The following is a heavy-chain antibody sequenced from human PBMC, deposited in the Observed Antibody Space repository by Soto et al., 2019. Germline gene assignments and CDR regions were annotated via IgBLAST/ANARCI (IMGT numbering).Heavy chain of an antibody. J-gene: IGHJ4*02. D-gene: IGHD5-12*01. CDR2: ISYDGSNK. V-gene: IGHV3-30*03. Sequence: QVQLVESGGGVVQPGRSLRLSCAASGFTFSSYGMHWVRQAPGKGLEWVAVISYDGSNKYYADSVKGRFTICRDNSKNTLYVQMNSLRAEDRAVYYCATVVSPPLGRCSGNPYYWGQGTLVTVSS. CDR1: GFTFSSYG. CDR3: ATVVSPPLGRCSGNPYY.